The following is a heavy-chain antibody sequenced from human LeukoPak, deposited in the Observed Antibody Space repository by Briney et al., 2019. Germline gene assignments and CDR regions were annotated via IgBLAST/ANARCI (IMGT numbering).Heavy chain of an antibody. CDR3: ARGLGSRYNWFDP. J-gene: IGHJ5*02. D-gene: IGHD1-26*01. Sequence: ASVKVSCKASGYTFTSYDINWVRQATGQGIEWMGWMNPNSGNTGYAQKFQGRVTITRNTSISTAYMELSSLRSEDTAVYYCARGLGSRYNWFDPWGQGTLVTVSS. CDR1: GYTFTSYD. CDR2: MNPNSGNT. V-gene: IGHV1-8*03.